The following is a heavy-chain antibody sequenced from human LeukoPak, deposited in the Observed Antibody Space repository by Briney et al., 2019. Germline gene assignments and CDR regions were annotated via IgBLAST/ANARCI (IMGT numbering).Heavy chain of an antibody. CDR1: GYSIGSGYY. D-gene: IGHD6-6*01. CDR2: IYHSGST. Sequence: PSETLSLTCTVSGYSIGSGYYWGWIRQPPGKGLEWIGSIYHSGSTYYNPSLRSRVTISVDTSKNQFSLKLSSVTAADTAVYYCASAREYSRSSGRAYYFDCWGQGTLVTVSS. CDR3: ASAREYSRSSGRAYYFDC. V-gene: IGHV4-38-2*02. J-gene: IGHJ4*02.